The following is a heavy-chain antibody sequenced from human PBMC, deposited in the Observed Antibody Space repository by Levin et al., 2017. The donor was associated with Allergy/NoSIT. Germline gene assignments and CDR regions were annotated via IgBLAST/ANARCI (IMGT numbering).Heavy chain of an antibody. CDR2: ISSSSSYT. J-gene: IGHJ4*02. CDR3: ARPGYSSSWEFDY. CDR1: GFTFSDYY. V-gene: IGHV3-11*03. D-gene: IGHD6-13*01. Sequence: GGSLRLSCAASGFTFSDYYMSWIRQSPGKGLEWVSYISSSSSYTNYADSVKGRFTISRDNAKNSLYLQMNSLRAEDTAVYYCARPGYSSSWEFDYWGQGTLVTVSS.